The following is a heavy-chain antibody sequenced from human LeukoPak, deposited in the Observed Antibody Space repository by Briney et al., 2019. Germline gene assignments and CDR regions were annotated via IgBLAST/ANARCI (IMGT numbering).Heavy chain of an antibody. D-gene: IGHD6-6*01. CDR1: GGSISSYY. CDR2: IYTSGST. Sequence: PSETLPLTCTVSGGSISSYYWSWIRQPPGKGLEWIGRIYTSGSTNYNPSLKSRVTMSVDTSKNQFSLKLSSVTAADTAVYYCARSVTSSSSGSDAFDIWGQGTMVTVSS. CDR3: ARSVTSSSSGSDAFDI. V-gene: IGHV4-4*07. J-gene: IGHJ3*02.